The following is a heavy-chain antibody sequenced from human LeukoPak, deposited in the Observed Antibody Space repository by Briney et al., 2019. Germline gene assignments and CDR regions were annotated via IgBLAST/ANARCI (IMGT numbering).Heavy chain of an antibody. D-gene: IGHD2-2*01. CDR3: ARRSALVVPAGDV. Sequence: PSETLSLTCAVYGGSFSGYYWSWIRQPPGKGLEWIGEINHSGSTNYNPSLKSRVTISVDTSKNQFSLKLSSVTAADTAVYYCARRSALVVPAGDVWGKGTTVTVSS. J-gene: IGHJ6*04. CDR1: GGSFSGYY. V-gene: IGHV4-34*01. CDR2: INHSGST.